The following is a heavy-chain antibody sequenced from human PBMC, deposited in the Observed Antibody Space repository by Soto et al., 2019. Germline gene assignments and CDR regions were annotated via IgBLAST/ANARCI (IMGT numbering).Heavy chain of an antibody. CDR3: AKAGTDIAMIRGFDY. CDR1: GFTFSSYA. V-gene: IGHV3-23*01. Sequence: EVQRLESGGGLVQPGGSLRLSCAASGFTFSSYAMSWVRQAPGKGLEWVSDISGSGGSTYYADSVKGRFTISRDSSKNTLYLQMSSLRAEDTAVYYCAKAGTDIAMIRGFDYWGQGTLVTASS. D-gene: IGHD5-18*01. J-gene: IGHJ4*02. CDR2: ISGSGGST.